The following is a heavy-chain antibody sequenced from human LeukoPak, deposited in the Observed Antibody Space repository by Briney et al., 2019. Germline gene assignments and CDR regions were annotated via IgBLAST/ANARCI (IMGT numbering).Heavy chain of an antibody. CDR1: GYTFTSYA. CDR3: ARDLSEQNYDFWSGYLYYYYGMDV. Sequence: ASVKVSCKASGYTFTSYAMHWVRQAPGQRLEWMGWINAGNGNTKYSQKFQGRVTITRDTSASTAYMEPSSLRSEDTAVYYCARDLSEQNYDFWSGYLYYYYGMDVWGQGTTVTVSS. V-gene: IGHV1-3*01. D-gene: IGHD3-3*01. CDR2: INAGNGNT. J-gene: IGHJ6*02.